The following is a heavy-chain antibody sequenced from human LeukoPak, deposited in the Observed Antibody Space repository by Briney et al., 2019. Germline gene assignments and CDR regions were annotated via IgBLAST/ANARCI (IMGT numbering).Heavy chain of an antibody. D-gene: IGHD3-22*01. CDR3: ASAYYDSSGYRYFDY. CDR1: GYSISSGYY. V-gene: IGHV4-38-2*01. Sequence: SETLSLTCAVSGYSISSGYYWGWIRQPQGKGLEWIVSIYHSGSTYYNPSLKSRVTISVDTSKNQFSLKLSSVTAADTAVYYCASAYYDSSGYRYFDYWGQGTLVTVSS. J-gene: IGHJ4*02. CDR2: IYHSGST.